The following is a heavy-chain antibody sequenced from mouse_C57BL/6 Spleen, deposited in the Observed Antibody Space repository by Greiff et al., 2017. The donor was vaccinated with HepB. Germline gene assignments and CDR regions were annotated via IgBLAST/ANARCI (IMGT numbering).Heavy chain of an antibody. CDR2: INPNNGGT. D-gene: IGHD2-2*01. Sequence: VQLQQSGPELVKPGASVKIPCKASGYTFTDYNMDWVKQSHGKSLEWIGDINPNNGGTIYNQKFKGKATLTVDKSSSTAYMELRSLTSEDTAVYYCARWLRAYYAMDYWGQGTSVTVSS. CDR1: GYTFTDYN. V-gene: IGHV1-18*01. CDR3: ARWLRAYYAMDY. J-gene: IGHJ4*01.